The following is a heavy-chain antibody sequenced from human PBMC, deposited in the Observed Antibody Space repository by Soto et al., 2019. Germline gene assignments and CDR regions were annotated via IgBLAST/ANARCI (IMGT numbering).Heavy chain of an antibody. CDR1: GGSFSGYY. V-gene: IGHV4-34*01. Sequence: QVQLQQWGAGLLKPSETLSLTCAVYGGSFSGYYWSWIRQPPGKGLEWIGEINHSGSTNYNPSLKSRVTISVDTSKNQFSLKLSSVTAADTAVYYCARALRGYSGYDPRGSYFKYFDYWGQGTLVTVSS. CDR3: ARALRGYSGYDPRGSYFKYFDY. D-gene: IGHD5-12*01. CDR2: INHSGST. J-gene: IGHJ4*02.